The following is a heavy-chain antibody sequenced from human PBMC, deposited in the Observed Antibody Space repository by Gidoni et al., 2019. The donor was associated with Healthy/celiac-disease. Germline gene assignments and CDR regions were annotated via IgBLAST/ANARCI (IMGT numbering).Heavy chain of an antibody. CDR2: IKQDGSEK. Sequence: EVQLVESGGGLVQPGGSLRLSCEASGFTFSSYWMSWVRQAPGKGLEWVANIKQDGSEKYYVDSVKGRFTLSRDNAKNSLYLQMNSLRAEDTAVYYCARDPPYDFWSGYSDYWGQGTLVTVSS. CDR1: GFTFSSYW. D-gene: IGHD3-3*01. CDR3: ARDPPYDFWSGYSDY. J-gene: IGHJ4*02. V-gene: IGHV3-7*01.